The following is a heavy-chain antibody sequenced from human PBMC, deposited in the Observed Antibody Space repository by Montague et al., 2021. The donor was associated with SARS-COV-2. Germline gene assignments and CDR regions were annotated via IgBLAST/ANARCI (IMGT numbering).Heavy chain of an antibody. J-gene: IGHJ4*02. CDR3: VKDSVHY. D-gene: IGHD3-10*01. V-gene: IGHV3-23*05. CDR1: GFTFSVYT. CDR2: IDPSGGRT. Sequence: SLRLSCAVSGFTFSVYTMSWVRQAPGKGLEWVAGIDPSGGRTYYSESVKGRFTIFRDNSKNTPYLQMNSLRSEDAAIYYCVKDSVHYWGQGTLVTVSS.